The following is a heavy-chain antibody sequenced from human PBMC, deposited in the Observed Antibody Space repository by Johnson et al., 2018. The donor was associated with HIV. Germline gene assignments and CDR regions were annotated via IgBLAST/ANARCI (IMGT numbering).Heavy chain of an antibody. Sequence: QVQLVESGGGLVQPGGSLRLSCAASGFTFNSYAMHWVRQAPGKGLEWVAVISYDGSNKYYADSVKGRFTISRDNSKNTLFLQMNSLRDEDTAVYFCAKGGVWEIPLGFGAVDFWGQGTMVTVSS. V-gene: IGHV3-30*04. CDR1: GFTFNSYA. CDR2: ISYDGSNK. D-gene: IGHD1-26*01. CDR3: AKGGVWEIPLGFGAVDF. J-gene: IGHJ3*01.